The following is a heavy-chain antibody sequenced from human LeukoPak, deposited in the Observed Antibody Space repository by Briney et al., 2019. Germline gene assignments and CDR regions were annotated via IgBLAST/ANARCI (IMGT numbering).Heavy chain of an antibody. CDR1: GFTLSSYW. CDR3: AGVTNILHYYYYGMDV. V-gene: IGHV3-74*01. J-gene: IGHJ6*02. D-gene: IGHD4-11*01. Sequence: GGSLRLSCAASGFTLSSYWMHWVRQAPGQGLVWVSRINSDGSSTRYADSVKGRFTISRDNAKNTLYLQMNSLRAEDTAVYYCAGVTNILHYYYYGMDVWGQGTTVTVSS. CDR2: INSDGSST.